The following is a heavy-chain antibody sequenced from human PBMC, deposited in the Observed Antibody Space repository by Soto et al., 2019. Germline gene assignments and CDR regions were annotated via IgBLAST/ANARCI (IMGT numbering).Heavy chain of an antibody. J-gene: IGHJ4*02. CDR1: GFTFGDYA. D-gene: IGHD1-7*01. CDR3: TREGNWNYDEVIGYFEY. CDR2: IRSKAYGGTT. V-gene: IGHV3-49*05. Sequence: KSGGSLRLSCTASGFTFGDYAMSWFRQAPGKGLEWVGFIRSKAYGGTTEYAASVKGRFTISRDDSKSIAYLQMNSLKTEDTAVYYCTREGNWNYDEVIGYFEYWGQGTMVTVSA.